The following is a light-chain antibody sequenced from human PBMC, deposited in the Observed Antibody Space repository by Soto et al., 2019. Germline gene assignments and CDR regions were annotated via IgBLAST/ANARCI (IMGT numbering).Light chain of an antibody. Sequence: DIQMTQSASSLSASVGDRFTISCRLSQTISKYLSWYQQKPGKAPQLLIYDASNLQSGVPSRFSGSGSGTDFTLTINSLQPDDFATYYCQQSYTIPITFGQGTRLEI. J-gene: IGKJ5*01. CDR3: QQSYTIPIT. V-gene: IGKV1-39*01. CDR1: QTISKY. CDR2: DAS.